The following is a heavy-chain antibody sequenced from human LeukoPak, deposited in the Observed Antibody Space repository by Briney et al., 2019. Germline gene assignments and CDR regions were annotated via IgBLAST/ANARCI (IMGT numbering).Heavy chain of an antibody. Sequence: GGSLRLSCTASGFTFGEYAMSWVRQAPGRGLEWVGFIRGKAFGGTAEYAASVKGRFAISRDDSKGIAYLQMNSPKTEDTAMYYCTRSQVEMARIVYYFDYWGQGTLVAVSS. V-gene: IGHV3-49*04. J-gene: IGHJ4*02. D-gene: IGHD5-24*01. CDR3: TRSQVEMARIVYYFDY. CDR1: GFTFGEYA. CDR2: IRGKAFGGTA.